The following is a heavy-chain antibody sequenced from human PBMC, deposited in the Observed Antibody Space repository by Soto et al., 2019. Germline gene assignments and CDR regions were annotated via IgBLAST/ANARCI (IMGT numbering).Heavy chain of an antibody. Sequence: GASVKVSCKASGGTFSSYAISWVRQAPGQGLEWMGGIIPIFGTANYAQKFLGRVTITADESTSTAYMELSSLRSEDTAVYYCARDREMATVYDYYYYYGMDVWGQGTTVTVSS. V-gene: IGHV1-69*13. J-gene: IGHJ6*02. CDR2: IIPIFGTA. CDR1: GGTFSSYA. D-gene: IGHD4-4*01. CDR3: ARDREMATVYDYYYYYGMDV.